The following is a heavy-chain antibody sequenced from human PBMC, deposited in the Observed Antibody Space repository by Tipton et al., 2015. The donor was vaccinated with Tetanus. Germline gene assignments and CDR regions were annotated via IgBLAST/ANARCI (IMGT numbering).Heavy chain of an antibody. CDR1: GGSVSSGSYY. D-gene: IGHD2-15*01. J-gene: IGHJ4*02. CDR3: ARVYCSGGSCYDGWGD. Sequence: TLSLTCTVSGGSVSSGSYYWSWIRQPPGKGLEWIGSIYYSGSTYYNPSLKSRVTISVDTSKNQFSLKLSSVTAADTAVYYCARVYCSGGSCYDGWGDWGQGTLVTVSS. V-gene: IGHV4-39*01. CDR2: IYYSGST.